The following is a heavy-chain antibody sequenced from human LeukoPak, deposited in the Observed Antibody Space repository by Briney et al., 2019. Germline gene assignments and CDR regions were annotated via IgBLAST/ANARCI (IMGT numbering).Heavy chain of an antibody. D-gene: IGHD3-10*01. Sequence: SETLSLTCTVSGGSISNYYWSWIRQPPGKGLDWIGYVYYSGSTNYNPALKSRVTISVDTSKSQFSLKLGSVTAADTAVYYCARDSGSGTFTWGQGTLVTVSS. V-gene: IGHV4-59*01. CDR1: GGSISNYY. CDR3: ARDSGSGTFT. J-gene: IGHJ5*02. CDR2: VYYSGST.